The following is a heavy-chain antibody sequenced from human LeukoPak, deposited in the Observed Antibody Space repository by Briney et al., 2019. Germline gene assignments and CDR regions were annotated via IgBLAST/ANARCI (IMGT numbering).Heavy chain of an antibody. Sequence: PGGSLRLSCAASGFTFSSYSMNWVRQAPGKGLEWVSSISSSSSYIYYADSVKGRFTISRDNAKNSLYLQMNSLRAEDTAVYYCARYCSSTSCYGASDYWGQGTLVTVSS. V-gene: IGHV3-21*01. D-gene: IGHD2-2*01. CDR1: GFTFSSYS. CDR3: ARYCSSTSCYGASDY. CDR2: ISSSSSYI. J-gene: IGHJ4*02.